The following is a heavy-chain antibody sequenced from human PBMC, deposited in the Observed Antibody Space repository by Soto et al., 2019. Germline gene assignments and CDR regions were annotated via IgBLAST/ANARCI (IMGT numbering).Heavy chain of an antibody. CDR2: IIPIFGTT. CDR3: ARVFPDGWVEPGVVRGYLDT. CDR1: ADSFSSYG. D-gene: IGHD3-3*01. J-gene: IGHJ4*02. Sequence: QVQLVQSGAEVKEPGSAVKVSCKAPADSFSSYGISWVRQAPGQGLEWMGGIIPIFGTTNYAEKFQGRVTITADESPNTSYMELSSLRSEDTVLYYCARVFPDGWVEPGVVRGYLDTWGRGTRVTVSS. V-gene: IGHV1-69*01.